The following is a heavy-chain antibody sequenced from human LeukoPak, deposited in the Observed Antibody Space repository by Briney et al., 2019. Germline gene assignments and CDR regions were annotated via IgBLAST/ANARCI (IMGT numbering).Heavy chain of an antibody. CDR3: AIDHWHCGSISCRG. V-gene: IGHV3-48*01. CDR2: ISSSSSAI. D-gene: IGHD2-2*01. CDR1: GFTFGNYN. Sequence: GGSLRLSCAASGFTFGNYNFIWVRQAPGKGPEWVSYISSSSSAIHYADSVKGRFTIFRDNAKNSLYLQMNSLRAEDTAVYYCAIDHWHCGSISCRGRGQGTLVTVSS. J-gene: IGHJ4*02.